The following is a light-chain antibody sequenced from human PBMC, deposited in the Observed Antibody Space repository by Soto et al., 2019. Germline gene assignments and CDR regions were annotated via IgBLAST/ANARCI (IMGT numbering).Light chain of an antibody. J-gene: IGKJ4*01. V-gene: IGKV1-9*01. Sequence: IQVTQSPSSLSASVGDRITITCRASQGMSSYLAWYQQIPGKAPKLLIYAAYTLQSGVPSRFSGSGSGTDFTLTISSLQPEDFATYYCQQLNSYPTFGGGTKVEIK. CDR3: QQLNSYPT. CDR1: QGMSSY. CDR2: AAY.